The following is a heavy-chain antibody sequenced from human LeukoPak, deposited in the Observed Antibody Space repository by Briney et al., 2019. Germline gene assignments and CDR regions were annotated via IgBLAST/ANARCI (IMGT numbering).Heavy chain of an antibody. CDR1: GFTFSIYD. CDR3: ATDPGWGERFDY. D-gene: IGHD3-16*01. CDR2: ISYDGNNK. Sequence: GGSLRLSCTASGFTFSIYDMHGPRQAPGKGLEWVAVISYDGNNKYYADSVKGRFTISRDNSKNTLFLQMNSLGAEDTAVYYCATDPGWGERFDYWGQGTLVTVSS. V-gene: IGHV3-30*19. J-gene: IGHJ4*02.